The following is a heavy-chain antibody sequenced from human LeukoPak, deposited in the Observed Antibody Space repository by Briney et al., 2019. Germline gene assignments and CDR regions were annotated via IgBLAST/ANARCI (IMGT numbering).Heavy chain of an antibody. CDR2: IWYDGSNK. CDR3: ARGGFSVLRYFDWSTEDYYYGMDV. CDR1: GFTFSSYG. Sequence: GGSLRLSCAASGFTFSSYGMHWVRQAPGKGLEWVAVIWYDGSNKYYADSVKGRFTLSRDNSKNTLYLQMNSLRAEDTAVYYCARGGFSVLRYFDWSTEDYYYGMDVWGQGTTVTVSS. V-gene: IGHV3-33*08. D-gene: IGHD3-9*01. J-gene: IGHJ6*02.